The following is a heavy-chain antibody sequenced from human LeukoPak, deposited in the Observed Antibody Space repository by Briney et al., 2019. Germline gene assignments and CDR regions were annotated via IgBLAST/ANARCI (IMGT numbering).Heavy chain of an antibody. D-gene: IGHD6-13*01. CDR1: GFTFSSYG. J-gene: IGHJ4*02. CDR3: ARQKYSSSWDFDY. V-gene: IGHV3-30*03. CDR2: ISYDGSNK. Sequence: GRSLRLSCAASGFTFSSYGMHWVRQAPGKGLEWVAVISYDGSNKYYADSVKGRFTISRDNSKNTLYLQMSSLRAEDTAVYYCARQKYSSSWDFDYWGQGTLVTVSS.